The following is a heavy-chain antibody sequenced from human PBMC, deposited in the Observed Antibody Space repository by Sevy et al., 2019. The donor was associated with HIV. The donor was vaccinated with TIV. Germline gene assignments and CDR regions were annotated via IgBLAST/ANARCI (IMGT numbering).Heavy chain of an antibody. CDR3: ARLVPGVNWFDP. Sequence: SQTLSLTCTVTGDSMNTYYWAWIRQPPGKSLEWVGYILYSRSTEYSPSLKSRVTMALDKSKNEVSLRLSSVTAADTAVYYCARLVPGVNWFDPWGQGRLVTVSS. CDR1: GDSMNTYY. J-gene: IGHJ5*02. CDR2: ILYSRST. D-gene: IGHD2-8*02. V-gene: IGHV4-59*01.